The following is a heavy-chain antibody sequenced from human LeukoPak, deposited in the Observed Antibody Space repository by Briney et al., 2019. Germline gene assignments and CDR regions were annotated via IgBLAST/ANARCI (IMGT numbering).Heavy chain of an antibody. Sequence: GGSLRLSCAASGFTFSSYAMSWVRQAPGKGLEWVSAISGSGGSTYCADSVKGRFTISRDNSKNTLYLQMNSLRAEDTAVYYCAKNPAVSGWYSNWGQGTLVTVSS. CDR2: ISGSGGST. V-gene: IGHV3-23*01. J-gene: IGHJ4*02. CDR1: GFTFSSYA. CDR3: AKNPAVSGWYSN. D-gene: IGHD6-19*01.